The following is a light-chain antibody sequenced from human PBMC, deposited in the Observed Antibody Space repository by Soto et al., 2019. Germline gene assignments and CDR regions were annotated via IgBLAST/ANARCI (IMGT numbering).Light chain of an antibody. CDR1: SSDVGGYNY. CDR2: DVT. J-gene: IGLJ3*02. Sequence: QSALTQPASVSGSPGQSITISCTGTSSDVGGYNYVSWYQHHPGKAPKLMIYDVTNRPSGVSNRFSGSKSGNTASLTISGLLAADDADYYCTSSTTSSPYLVFGGGTKLTVL. V-gene: IGLV2-14*03. CDR3: TSSTTSSPYLV.